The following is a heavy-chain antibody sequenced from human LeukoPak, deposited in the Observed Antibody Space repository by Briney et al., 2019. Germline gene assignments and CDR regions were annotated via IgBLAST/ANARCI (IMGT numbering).Heavy chain of an antibody. J-gene: IGHJ5*02. CDR3: ARDFNDYGDYCGWFDP. Sequence: GGSLRLSCAASGFTFSSYWMSWVRQAPGKGREWVANIKQDGSEKYYVDSVKGRITISRDNAKNSLYLQMNSLRAEDTAVYYCARDFNDYGDYCGWFDPWGQGTLVTVSS. CDR2: IKQDGSEK. V-gene: IGHV3-7*01. CDR1: GFTFSSYW. D-gene: IGHD4-17*01.